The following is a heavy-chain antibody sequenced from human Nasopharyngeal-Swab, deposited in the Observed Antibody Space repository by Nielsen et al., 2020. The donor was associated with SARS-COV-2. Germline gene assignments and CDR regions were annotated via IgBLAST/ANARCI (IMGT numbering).Heavy chain of an antibody. CDR1: GFTFSDYY. D-gene: IGHD3-3*01. CDR3: ARDTVTLGPYYDFWSGYLTPDAFDI. J-gene: IGHJ3*02. V-gene: IGHV3-11*04. Sequence: GGSLRLFCAASGFTFSDYYMSWIRQAPGKGLEWVSYISSSGSTIYYADSVKGRFTISRDNAKNSLYLQMNSLRAEDTAVYYCARDTVTLGPYYDFWSGYLTPDAFDIWGQGTMVTVSS. CDR2: ISSSGSTI.